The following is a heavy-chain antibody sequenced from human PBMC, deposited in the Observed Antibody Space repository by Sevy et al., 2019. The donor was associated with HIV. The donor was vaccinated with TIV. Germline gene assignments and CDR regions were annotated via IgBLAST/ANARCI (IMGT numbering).Heavy chain of an antibody. J-gene: IGHJ6*02. V-gene: IGHV3-30*03. CDR1: GFTFRNFG. CDR2: VSYDGSSK. CDR3: AGGGSGDYYYYGVDV. Sequence: GESLKISCVGSGFTFRNFGVHWLRQAPGKGLEWLSVVSYDGSSKYYVDSVKGRFIVSRDNSKNTLYLQMNSLRTEDTAVYYCAGGGSGDYYYYGVDVWGQGTTVTVSS. D-gene: IGHD3-10*01.